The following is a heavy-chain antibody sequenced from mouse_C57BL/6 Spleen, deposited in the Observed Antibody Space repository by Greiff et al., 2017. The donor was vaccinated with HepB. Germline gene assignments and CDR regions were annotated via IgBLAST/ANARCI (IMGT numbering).Heavy chain of an antibody. CDR2: IDPETGGT. V-gene: IGHV1-15*01. D-gene: IGHD1-1*02. CDR3: TSGGGNYYAMDY. CDR1: GYTFTDYE. Sequence: QVQLQQSGAELVRPGASVTLSCKASGYTFTDYEMHWVKQTPVHGLEWIGAIDPETGGTDYNQKFKGKAILTADKSSSTAYMELRSLTSEDSAVYYCTSGGGNYYAMDYWGQGTSVTVSS. J-gene: IGHJ4*01.